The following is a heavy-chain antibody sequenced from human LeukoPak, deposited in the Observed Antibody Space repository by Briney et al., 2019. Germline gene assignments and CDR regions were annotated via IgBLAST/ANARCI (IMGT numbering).Heavy chain of an antibody. V-gene: IGHV3-21*01. CDR2: ISSSSSYI. Sequence: GGSLRLSCAASGFTFSSYSMNWVRQAPGKGLEWVSSISSSSSYIYYADSVKGRFTISRDNAKNSLYLQMNSLRAEDTAVYYCARDQVVAGTRPLGMDVWGQGTTVTVSS. CDR1: GFTFSSYS. J-gene: IGHJ6*02. CDR3: ARDQVVAGTRPLGMDV. D-gene: IGHD6-19*01.